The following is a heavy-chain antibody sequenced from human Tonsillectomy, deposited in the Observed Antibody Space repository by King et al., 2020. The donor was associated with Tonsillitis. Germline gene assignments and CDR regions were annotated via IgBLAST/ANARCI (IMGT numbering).Heavy chain of an antibody. CDR3: AKDGDPNLFYCHN. J-gene: IGHJ4*02. Sequence: VQLVESGGGLVQPGRSLRLSCAASGFKYDDYAMHWVRQAPGKGLEWVSGISWNSNDIGYADSVKGRFTISRDNAKNSLVLQMNSLRPEDTALYYCAKDGDPNLFYCHNWGRGTLVTVSS. D-gene: IGHD4-17*01. CDR2: ISWNSNDI. V-gene: IGHV3-9*01. CDR1: GFKYDDYA.